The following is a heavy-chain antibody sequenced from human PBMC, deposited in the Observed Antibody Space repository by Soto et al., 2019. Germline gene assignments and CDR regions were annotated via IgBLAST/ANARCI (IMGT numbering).Heavy chain of an antibody. V-gene: IGHV1-18*04. CDR2: ISAYNGNT. D-gene: IGHD3-22*01. CDR1: GYTFTSYG. CDR3: ARVYDSSGYYPTYFDY. J-gene: IGHJ4*02. Sequence: ASVKVSCKASGYTFTSYGISWVRQAPGQGLEWMGWISAYNGNTNYAQKLQGRVAMTTDTSTSTAYMELRSLRSDDTAVYYCARVYDSSGYYPTYFDYWGQGTLVTVSS.